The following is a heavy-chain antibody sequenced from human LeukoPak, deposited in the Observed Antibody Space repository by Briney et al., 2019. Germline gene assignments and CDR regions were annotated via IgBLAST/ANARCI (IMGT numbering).Heavy chain of an antibody. CDR2: IHYTEST. V-gene: IGHV4-59*08. CDR1: AGSISGYY. Sequence: NSSETLSLTCSVYAGSISGYYWSWVRQPPGKGLEWIEYIHYTESTNYNPSLKSRSSMSVDTSKNQGSLKLTSVTAADTAVDYCARLHPSNSGYSDYWGQGTLVTVSS. J-gene: IGHJ4*02. D-gene: IGHD5-12*01. CDR3: ARLHPSNSGYSDY.